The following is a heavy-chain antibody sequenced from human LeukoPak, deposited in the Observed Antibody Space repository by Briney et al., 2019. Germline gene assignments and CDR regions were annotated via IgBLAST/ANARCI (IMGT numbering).Heavy chain of an antibody. J-gene: IGHJ5*02. CDR1: GGSISSSSYY. D-gene: IGHD3-22*01. CDR2: IYYSGST. V-gene: IGHV4-39*06. Sequence: ASETLSLTCTVSGGSISSSSYYWGWIRQPPGKGLEWIGSIYYSGSTYYNPSLKSRVTISVDTSKNQFTLKLSSVTAADTAVYYCARSANYYDSSFPWFDPWGQGTLVTVSS. CDR3: ARSANYYDSSFPWFDP.